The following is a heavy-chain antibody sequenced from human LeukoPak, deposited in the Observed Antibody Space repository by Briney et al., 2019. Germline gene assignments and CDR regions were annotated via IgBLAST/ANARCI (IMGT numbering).Heavy chain of an antibody. Sequence: QPGGSLRLSCAASGFTFSSYAMSWVRQAPGKGLEWVSGISWNSGSIGYADSVKGRFTISRDNAKNSLYLQMNSLRAEDTALYYCAKDPRAAIWKIFDYWGQGTLVTVSS. CDR1: GFTFSSYA. CDR2: ISWNSGSI. CDR3: AKDPRAAIWKIFDY. J-gene: IGHJ4*02. V-gene: IGHV3-9*01. D-gene: IGHD3-10*01.